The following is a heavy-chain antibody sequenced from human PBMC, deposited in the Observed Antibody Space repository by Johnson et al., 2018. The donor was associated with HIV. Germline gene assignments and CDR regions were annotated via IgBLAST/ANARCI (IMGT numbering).Heavy chain of an antibody. CDR1: GFTFSSYG. Sequence: QVQLVESGGGVVQPGRSLRLSCAASGFTFSSYGMHWVRQAPGKGLEWVAVIWYDGSNKYYADSVKGRFTISRDNSKNTLYLQMNSMRAEDTAVDYCARDAPRIDAFDIWGQGTMVTVSS. J-gene: IGHJ3*02. V-gene: IGHV3-33*01. CDR2: IWYDGSNK. CDR3: ARDAPRIDAFDI.